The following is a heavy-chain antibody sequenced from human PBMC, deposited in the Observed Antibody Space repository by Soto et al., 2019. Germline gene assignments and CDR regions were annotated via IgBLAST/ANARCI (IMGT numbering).Heavy chain of an antibody. CDR2: ISWNSGSI. V-gene: IGHV3-9*01. CDR3: AKDVDFGVAAHPAFDY. CDR1: GFTFDDYA. Sequence: EVQLVESGGGLVQPGRSLRLSCAASGFTFDDYAMHWVRQAPGKGLEWVSGISWNSGSIGYADSVKGRFTISRDNAKNALYLQMNSLRAEDTALYYCAKDVDFGVAAHPAFDYWGQGTLVTVSS. D-gene: IGHD3-3*01. J-gene: IGHJ4*02.